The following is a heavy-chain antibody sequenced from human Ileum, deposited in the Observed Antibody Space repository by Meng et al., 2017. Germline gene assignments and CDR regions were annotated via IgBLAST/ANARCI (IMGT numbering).Heavy chain of an antibody. D-gene: IGHD1-26*01. CDR3: ARVILYSGSYYFDF. J-gene: IGHJ4*02. V-gene: IGHV4-61*01. Sequence: LSCTVSGDSVSSDNYYWSWIRQPPGQGLEWIGYVYYSGHTDYSPSLKRRVTISVDKSTNQFSLRLSSVTAADTAVYYCARVILYSGSYYFDFWGQGTLVTVSS. CDR2: VYYSGHT. CDR1: GDSVSSDNYY.